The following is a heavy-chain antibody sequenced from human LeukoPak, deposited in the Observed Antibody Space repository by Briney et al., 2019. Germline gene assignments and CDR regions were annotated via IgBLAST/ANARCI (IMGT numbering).Heavy chain of an antibody. CDR3: ARKTYYYDSGSYSKSYYFDY. CDR2: ISRSSTDT. J-gene: IGHJ4*02. D-gene: IGHD3-10*01. Sequence: PGGSLRLSCAASGFTFTDFYMSWIRQAPGKGLEWLSDISRSSTDTNYADSVKGRFTISRDNAKNSLFLQLNSLRAEDTAVYYCARKTYYYDSGSYSKSYYFDYWGQGTLVTVSS. CDR1: GFTFTDFY. V-gene: IGHV3-11*06.